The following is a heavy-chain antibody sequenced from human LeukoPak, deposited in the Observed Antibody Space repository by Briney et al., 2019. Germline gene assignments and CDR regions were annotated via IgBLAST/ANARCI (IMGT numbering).Heavy chain of an antibody. D-gene: IGHD1-26*01. CDR2: IYTSGST. CDR1: GGSISSYY. CDR3: AREYSGSYSDYFDY. J-gene: IGHJ4*02. V-gene: IGHV4-4*07. Sequence: SETLSLTCTVSGGSISSYYWSWIRQPPGKGLEWIGHIYTSGSTNYNPSLKSRVTMSVDTSKNQFSLKLSSVTAADTAVYYCAREYSGSYSDYFDYWGQGTLVTVSS.